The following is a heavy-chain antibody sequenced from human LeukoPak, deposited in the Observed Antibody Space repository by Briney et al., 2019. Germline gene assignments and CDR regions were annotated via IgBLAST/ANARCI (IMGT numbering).Heavy chain of an antibody. D-gene: IGHD5-24*01. J-gene: IGHJ4*02. Sequence: SGGSLRLSCAASGFTFDSCWMSWVRQAPGKGLEWVANIKQEGSEKYYVDSVKGRFTISRDNAKKSLYLQMNSLRAEDTAVYYCARERDDYNFFDYWGQGTLVTVSS. CDR1: GFTFDSCW. CDR3: ARERDDYNFFDY. CDR2: IKQEGSEK. V-gene: IGHV3-7*04.